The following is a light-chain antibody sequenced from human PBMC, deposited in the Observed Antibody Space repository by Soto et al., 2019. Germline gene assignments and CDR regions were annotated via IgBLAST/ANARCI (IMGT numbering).Light chain of an antibody. CDR3: QQYNYWPPEYT. CDR1: QGVSSN. V-gene: IGKV3-15*01. Sequence: EIVMTQSPATLSVSPGERATLPCRASQGVSSNLAWYQQKPGQAPRLLIYGASTRATGIPARFSGSGSGTEFTLTISSLQSEDFAVYYCQQYNYWPPEYTFGQGTKLEIK. J-gene: IGKJ2*01. CDR2: GAS.